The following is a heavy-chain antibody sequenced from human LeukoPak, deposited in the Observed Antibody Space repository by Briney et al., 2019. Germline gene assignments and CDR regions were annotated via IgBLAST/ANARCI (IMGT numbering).Heavy chain of an antibody. V-gene: IGHV4-59*01. CDR2: IHYSGST. D-gene: IGHD3-10*01. Sequence: ETLSLTCTVSGGSISTYYWSWIRQPPGKGLEWIGYIHYSGSTNYNPSLKSRITISVDTSKNQFSLKLTSVTAADTAVYYCARIGYGSFDYWGQGTLVTVSS. CDR1: GGSISTYY. CDR3: ARIGYGSFDY. J-gene: IGHJ4*02.